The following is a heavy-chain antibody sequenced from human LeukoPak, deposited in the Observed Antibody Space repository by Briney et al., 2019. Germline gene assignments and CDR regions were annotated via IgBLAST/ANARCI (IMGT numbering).Heavy chain of an antibody. V-gene: IGHV1-46*03. J-gene: IGHJ4*02. CDR1: GYIFTSYY. CDR3: VREYHGGYFDF. D-gene: IGHD3-16*01. CDR2: VYPSAGTS. Sequence: GASVKVSCKTSGYIFTSYYLHWARQAPGQGLEWLGVVYPSAGTSDPAQRFRARITLSDDTSTSTAYMELRSLKSEDTAIYFCVREYHGGYFDFWGQGTLVTVSS.